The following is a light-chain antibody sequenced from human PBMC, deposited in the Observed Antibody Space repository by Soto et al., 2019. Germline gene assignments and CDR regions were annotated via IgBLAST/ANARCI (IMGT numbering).Light chain of an antibody. V-gene: IGLV2-8*01. Sequence: QSVLTQPPSASGSPGQSVTISCTGTGSDVGGYNYVSWYQHHPGKAPKLMLYEVSTRPSGVPDRFSGSKPGNTASLTVSGLQAEDEADYYCSSYAGSNIYVVFGGGTKLTVL. CDR2: EVS. J-gene: IGLJ2*01. CDR1: GSDVGGYNY. CDR3: SSYAGSNIYVV.